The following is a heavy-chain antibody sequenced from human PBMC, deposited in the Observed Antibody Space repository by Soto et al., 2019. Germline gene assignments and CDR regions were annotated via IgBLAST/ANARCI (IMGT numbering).Heavy chain of an antibody. CDR1: GGTFSSYA. CDR3: ARDTETYNFQRRAFDY. CDR2: IIPIFGTA. Sequence: GASVKVSCKASGGTFSSYAISWVRQAPGQGLEWMGGIIPIFGTANYAQKFQGRVTITADKSTSTAYMELSSLRSEDTAVYCCARDTETYNFQRRAFDYWGQGTLVTVSS. J-gene: IGHJ4*02. V-gene: IGHV1-69*06. D-gene: IGHD1-20*01.